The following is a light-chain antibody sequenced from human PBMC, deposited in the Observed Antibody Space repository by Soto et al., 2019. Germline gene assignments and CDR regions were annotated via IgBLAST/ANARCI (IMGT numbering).Light chain of an antibody. V-gene: IGKV3-15*01. J-gene: IGKJ2*01. Sequence: EIVMTQSPATLSVSPGERATLSCRASQSVSSNLAWYQQKPGQAPRLLIYGASTRATGIPARFSGSGSGTEFTLTISSPQSEDFALYSCQQYNNWPPYTFGQGTKLEIK. CDR3: QQYNNWPPYT. CDR2: GAS. CDR1: QSVSSN.